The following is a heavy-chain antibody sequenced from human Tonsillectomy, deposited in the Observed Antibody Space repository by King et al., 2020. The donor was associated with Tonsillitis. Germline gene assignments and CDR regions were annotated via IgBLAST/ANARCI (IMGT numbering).Heavy chain of an antibody. CDR3: ARGIRLGELSSLFFDY. V-gene: IGHV4-31*03. J-gene: IGHJ4*02. D-gene: IGHD3-16*02. CDR2: IYYSGST. CDR1: GGSISSGGYY. Sequence: QLQESGPGLVKPSQTLSLTCTVSGGSISSGGYYWRWIRQHPGKGLEWIGYIYYSGSTYYSPSLRSRVTISVDTSKNQFSLKLSSVTAADTAVYYCARGIRLGELSSLFFDYWGQGTLVTVSS.